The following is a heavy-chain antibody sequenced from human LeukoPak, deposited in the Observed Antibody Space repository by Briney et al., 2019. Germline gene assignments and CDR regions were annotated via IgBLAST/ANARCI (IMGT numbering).Heavy chain of an antibody. J-gene: IGHJ4*02. CDR1: GYTFSTYG. CDR3: ARDRGNVVVILDY. V-gene: IGHV1-18*01. Sequence: ASVKVSCKASGYTFSTYGITWVRQAPGQGLEWMGWISGYNGNANYAQKFQGRVTMTTDTSTRTAYMELRGLRSDDTAVYYCARDRGNVVVILDYWGQGTLVTVSS. D-gene: IGHD3-22*01. CDR2: ISGYNGNA.